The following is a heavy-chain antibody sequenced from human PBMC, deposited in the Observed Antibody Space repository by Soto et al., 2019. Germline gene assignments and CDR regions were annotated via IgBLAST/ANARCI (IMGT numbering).Heavy chain of an antibody. J-gene: IGHJ4*02. CDR3: ARGLLQRGYSYGYFGY. D-gene: IGHD5-18*01. Sequence: ASVKVSCKASGYTFNSYGISWVRQAPGQGLEWMGWISAYNGNTNYAQKLQGRVTMTTDTSTSTAYMELRSLRSDDTAVYYCARGLLQRGYSYGYFGYWGQGTLVTVSS. V-gene: IGHV1-18*01. CDR1: GYTFNSYG. CDR2: ISAYNGNT.